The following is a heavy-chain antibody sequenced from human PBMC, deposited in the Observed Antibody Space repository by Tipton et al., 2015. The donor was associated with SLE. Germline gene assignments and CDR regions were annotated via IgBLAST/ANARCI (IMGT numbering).Heavy chain of an antibody. D-gene: IGHD6-13*01. Sequence: TLSLTCTVSGGSINSGSWWSWVRQPPGKGLEWIGEIYDSGSTNYNPSLKSRVTISVDTSKNQFSLKLSSVTAADTAVYYCARARRGRSSRQEGDWFDPWGQGTLVTVSS. CDR3: ARARRGRSSRQEGDWFDP. J-gene: IGHJ5*02. CDR2: IYDSGST. CDR1: GGSINSGSW. V-gene: IGHV4-4*02.